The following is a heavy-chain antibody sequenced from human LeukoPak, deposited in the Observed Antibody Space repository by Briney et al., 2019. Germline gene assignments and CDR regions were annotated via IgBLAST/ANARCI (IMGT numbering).Heavy chain of an antibody. J-gene: IGHJ4*02. Sequence: GGSLRLSCAASGFTFSSYSMTWVRQTPGKGLEWVSGISDSGDSTYYADSVKGRFTISRDNSRNTLYLEMNILRAEDTAVYYCTKWSGFGNDWGQGTLVTVSS. CDR1: GFTFSSYS. V-gene: IGHV3-23*01. CDR2: ISDSGDST. D-gene: IGHD3-10*01. CDR3: TKWSGFGND.